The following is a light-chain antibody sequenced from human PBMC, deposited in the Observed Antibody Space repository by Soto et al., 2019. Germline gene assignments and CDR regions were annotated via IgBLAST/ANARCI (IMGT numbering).Light chain of an antibody. CDR2: DAF. V-gene: IGKV1-5*01. Sequence: DIQLTQPPSTLSASIGDRVTITCRASQSLSGWLAWYQQTPGKAPKLLISDAFRLESGVPSRFRGSGSGTEFTLTISCLQSEDFATYYCQQYYSYPWTCGQGTKVDI. CDR3: QQYYSYPWT. J-gene: IGKJ1*01. CDR1: QSLSGW.